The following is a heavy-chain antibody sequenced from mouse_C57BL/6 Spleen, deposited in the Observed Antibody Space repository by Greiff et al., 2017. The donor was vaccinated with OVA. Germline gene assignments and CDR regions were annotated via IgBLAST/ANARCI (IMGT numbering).Heavy chain of an antibody. CDR2: IYPGDGDT. J-gene: IGHJ2*01. CDR3: ARSGDYYGYFDY. V-gene: IGHV1-82*01. CDR1: GYAFSSSW. Sequence: QVQLQQSGPELVKPGASVKISCKASGYAFSSSWMNWVKQRPGQGLEWIGRIYPGDGDTNYNGKFKGKATLTADKSSSTAYMQLSSLTSEDSAVYFCARSGDYYGYFDYWGQGTTLTVSS. D-gene: IGHD1-1*01.